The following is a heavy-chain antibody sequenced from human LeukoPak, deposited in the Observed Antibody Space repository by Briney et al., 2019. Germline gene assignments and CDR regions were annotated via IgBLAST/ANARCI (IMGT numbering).Heavy chain of an antibody. CDR2: ISSSSSYI. V-gene: IGHV3-21*01. CDR1: GFTFSTYS. CDR3: ARGSCSSTSCSQPYYNGMDV. J-gene: IGHJ6*02. Sequence: GGSLRLSCAASGFTFSTYSMNWVRQAPGKGLEWVSSISSSSSYIYYADSVKGRFTISRDNAKNSLYLQMNSLRAEDTAVYYCARGSCSSTSCSQPYYNGMDVWGQGTTVTVSS. D-gene: IGHD2-2*01.